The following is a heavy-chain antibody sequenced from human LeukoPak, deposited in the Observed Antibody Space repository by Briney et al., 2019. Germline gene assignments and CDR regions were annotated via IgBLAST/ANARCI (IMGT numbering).Heavy chain of an antibody. CDR3: AKSPYGSGSYSNY. D-gene: IGHD3-10*01. CDR2: ISGSGGST. CDR1: GFTFSSYG. J-gene: IGHJ4*02. Sequence: PGGSLRLSWAASGFTFSSYGMSWVRQAPGKGREWVSAISGSGGSTYYADSVKGRFTISRDNSKNTLYLQMNSLRAEDTAVYYCAKSPYGSGSYSNYWGQGTLVTVSS. V-gene: IGHV3-23*01.